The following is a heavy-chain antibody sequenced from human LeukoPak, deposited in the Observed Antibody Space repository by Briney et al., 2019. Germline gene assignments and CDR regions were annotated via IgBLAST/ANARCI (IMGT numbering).Heavy chain of an antibody. J-gene: IGHJ4*02. CDR3: AKLALVVVPAATGALDY. V-gene: IGHV3-7*03. Sequence: PGGSLRLSCTASGFTTHYWLNWVRQSPGKGLEWVANIDRDGRVQHYVDSVEGRFTISRDSAKNSLDLQVHSLRAEDTAVYYCAKLALVVVPAATGALDYWGQGTLVTVSS. CDR1: GFTTHYW. D-gene: IGHD2-2*01. CDR2: IDRDGRVQ.